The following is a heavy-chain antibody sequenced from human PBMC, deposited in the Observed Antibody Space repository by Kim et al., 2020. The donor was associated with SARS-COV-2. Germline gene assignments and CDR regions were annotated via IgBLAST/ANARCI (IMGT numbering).Heavy chain of an antibody. D-gene: IGHD3-9*01. CDR2: IYYSGST. CDR1: GGSISSYY. V-gene: IGHV4-59*13. CDR3: ASEGAPYYDILTGYYHYYYGMDV. J-gene: IGHJ6*02. Sequence: SETLSLTCTVSGGSISSYYWSWIRQPPGKGLEWIGYIYYSGSTNYNPSLKSRVTISVDTSKNQFSLKLSSVTAADTAVYYCASEGAPYYDILTGYYHYYYGMDVWGQGTTVTVSS.